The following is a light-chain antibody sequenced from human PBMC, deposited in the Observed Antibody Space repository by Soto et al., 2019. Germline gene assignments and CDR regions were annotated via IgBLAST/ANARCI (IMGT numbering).Light chain of an antibody. CDR2: DAS. CDR3: QQSWT. V-gene: IGKV1-5*01. Sequence: DIQMTQSPSTLSASVGDRVTITCRASQSISSWLAWYQQKPGKAPKLLIYDASSLESGVPSRFSGSGSGTEFTLTISSLQPADFATYYCQQSWTFGQGTKVEIK. J-gene: IGKJ1*01. CDR1: QSISSW.